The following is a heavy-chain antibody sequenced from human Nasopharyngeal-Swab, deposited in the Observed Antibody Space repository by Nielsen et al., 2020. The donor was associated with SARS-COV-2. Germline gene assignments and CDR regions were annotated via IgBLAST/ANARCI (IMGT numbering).Heavy chain of an antibody. CDR1: GFTFDDYA. CDR3: AKGQSSGWYATNDAFDI. J-gene: IGHJ3*02. CDR2: ISWNSGSI. D-gene: IGHD6-19*01. Sequence: GGSLRLSCAASGFTFDDYAMHWVRQAPGKGLKWVSGISWNSGSIGYADSVKGRFTISRDNAKNSLYLQMNSLRAEDTALYYCAKGQSSGWYATNDAFDIWGQGTMVTVSS. V-gene: IGHV3-9*01.